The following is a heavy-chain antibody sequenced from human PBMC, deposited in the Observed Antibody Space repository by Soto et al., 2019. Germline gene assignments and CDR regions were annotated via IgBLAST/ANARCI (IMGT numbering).Heavy chain of an antibody. D-gene: IGHD2-8*01. V-gene: IGHV3-74*01. CDR1: VCTCTSYW. Sequence: VVSLRRSCPSSVCTCTSYWIHLLRQAPVKWLLWVSGINSDWISTSYADSVKCRFTMSRYNAKNRLYLQMTSLRAQDRAVYYCARAQEGRGCTNRVSYEGGMEVCGIGQTVNVS. J-gene: IGHJ6*04. CDR3: ARAQEGRGCTNRVSYEGGMEV. CDR2: INSDWIST.